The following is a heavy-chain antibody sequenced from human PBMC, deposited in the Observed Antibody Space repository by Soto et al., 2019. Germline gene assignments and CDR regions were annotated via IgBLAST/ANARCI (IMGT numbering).Heavy chain of an antibody. CDR1: SDSISSYY. D-gene: IGHD6-19*01. CDR2: TDYSGNT. J-gene: IGHJ4*02. CDR3: ARAVGDPLYYLDY. V-gene: IGHV4-59*08. Sequence: QVQLQESGPGLVRPSETLSLTCTVSSDSISSYYWIWIRQSPGKGLEWIGYTDYSGNTNYNPSVKSRVTISGDTAKNQFARRLSSVTAADTAVYYCARAVGDPLYYLDYWGQGTLVTVSS.